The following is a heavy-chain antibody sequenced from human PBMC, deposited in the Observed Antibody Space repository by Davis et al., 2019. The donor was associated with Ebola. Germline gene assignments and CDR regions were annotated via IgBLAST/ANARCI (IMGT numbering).Heavy chain of an antibody. CDR2: INHSGNT. Sequence: PSETLSLTCAVYGGSFSGYYWSWIRQPPGKGLEWIGEINHSGNTNYNPSLKSRVTISVDTSKNQFSLKLSSVTAADTAVYYCARDSSGWHGGWFDPWGQGTLVTVSS. V-gene: IGHV4-34*01. D-gene: IGHD6-19*01. J-gene: IGHJ5*02. CDR3: ARDSSGWHGGWFDP. CDR1: GGSFSGYY.